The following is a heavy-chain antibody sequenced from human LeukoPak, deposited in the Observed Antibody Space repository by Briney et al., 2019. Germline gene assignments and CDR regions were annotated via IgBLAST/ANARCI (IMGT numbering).Heavy chain of an antibody. V-gene: IGHV4-61*01. D-gene: IGHD4-17*01. CDR3: ARVVWVTTLTFDY. CDR2: IYYSGST. J-gene: IGHJ4*02. Sequence: KPSETLSLTCTVSGGSVSSGSYYCSWIRQPPGKGLESIGYIYYSGSTNYNPSLKSRVTISVDTSKNQFSLKLSSVTAADTAVYYCARVVWVTTLTFDYWGQGTLVTVSS. CDR1: GGSVSSGSYY.